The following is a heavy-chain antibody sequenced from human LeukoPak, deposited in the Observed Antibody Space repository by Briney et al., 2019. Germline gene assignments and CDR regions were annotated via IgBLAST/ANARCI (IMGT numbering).Heavy chain of an antibody. CDR1: GFTFSSYS. CDR3: ASSCGGDCLYYFDY. D-gene: IGHD2-21*02. V-gene: IGHV3-21*01. J-gene: IGHJ4*02. CDR2: ISSSSSYI. Sequence: GGSLRLSCAASGFTFSSYSMNWVRQAPGKGLEWVSSISSSSSYIYYADSVKGRFTISRDNAKNSLYLQMNSLRAEDTAVYYCASSCGGDCLYYFDYWGQGTLVTVSS.